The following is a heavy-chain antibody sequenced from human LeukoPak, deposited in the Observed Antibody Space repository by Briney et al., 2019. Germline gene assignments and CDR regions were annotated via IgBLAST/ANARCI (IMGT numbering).Heavy chain of an antibody. J-gene: IGHJ4*02. CDR2: IGTAGDT. D-gene: IGHD3-22*01. CDR3: ARVTYYYDSSGYYYGSYFDY. V-gene: IGHV3-13*01. Sequence: GGSLRPSCAASGFTSSSYDMHWVRQATGKGLEWVSAIGTAGDTYYPGSVKGRFTISRENAKNSLYLQMNSLRAGDTAVYYCARVTYYYDSSGYYYGSYFDYWGQGTLVTVSS. CDR1: GFTSSSYD.